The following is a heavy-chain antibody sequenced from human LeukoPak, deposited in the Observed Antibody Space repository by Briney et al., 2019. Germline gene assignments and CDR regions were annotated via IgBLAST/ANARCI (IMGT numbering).Heavy chain of an antibody. J-gene: IGHJ4*02. CDR3: AKLGSAWSGAGADY. V-gene: IGHV3-74*01. CDR1: GFTFSRYW. CDR2: INSDGSDI. Sequence: GGSLRLSCAASGFTFSRYWMHWVRQAPGKGLVWVSRINSDGSDISYADSVKGRFTISRDNAKNTVYLQMNSLRAEDTAVYYCAKLGSAWSGAGADYWGQGTLVTVSS. D-gene: IGHD6-19*01.